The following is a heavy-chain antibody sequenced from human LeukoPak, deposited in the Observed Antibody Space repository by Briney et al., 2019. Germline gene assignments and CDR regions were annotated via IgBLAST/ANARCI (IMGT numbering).Heavy chain of an antibody. V-gene: IGHV3-21*01. D-gene: IGHD5-18*01. CDR3: ARDRDTTMVKNPSDY. J-gene: IGHJ4*02. CDR2: ISSGSSSI. CDR1: GFTFSTYR. Sequence: PGGSLRLSCAASGFTFSTYRMNWVRQAPGKGLEWVSSISSGSSSIYYADSVRGRFTISRDNAENSLYLQMNSLRAEDTAVYYCARDRDTTMVKNPSDYWGQGTLVTVSS.